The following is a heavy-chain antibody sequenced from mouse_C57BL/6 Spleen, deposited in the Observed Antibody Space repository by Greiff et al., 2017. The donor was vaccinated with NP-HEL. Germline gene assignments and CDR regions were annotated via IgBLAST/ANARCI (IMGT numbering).Heavy chain of an antibody. D-gene: IGHD4-1*01. CDR1: GYTFTSYG. CDR3: ARLNWDVYWFAY. V-gene: IGHV1-81*01. CDR2: IYPRSGNT. J-gene: IGHJ3*01. Sequence: VQLQQSGAELARPGASVKLSCKASGYTFTSYGISWVKQRTGQGLEWIGEIYPRSGNTYYNEKVKGKATLTADKSSSTAYMELRSLTSEDSAVYFCARLNWDVYWFAYWGQGTLVTVSA.